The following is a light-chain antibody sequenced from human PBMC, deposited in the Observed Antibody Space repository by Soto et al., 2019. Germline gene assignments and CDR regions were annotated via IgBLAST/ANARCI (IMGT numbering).Light chain of an antibody. V-gene: IGKV3-20*01. J-gene: IGKJ1*01. Sequence: IVLTQSASALSLSPGERATLSCRASQSVSSYLAWYRQKPGQAPRLLIYGAFNRATGIPDRFSGGGSGTDFTLTISRLEPEDFAVYYCQQYDSSPRTFGQGTKVDIK. CDR3: QQYDSSPRT. CDR1: QSVSSY. CDR2: GAF.